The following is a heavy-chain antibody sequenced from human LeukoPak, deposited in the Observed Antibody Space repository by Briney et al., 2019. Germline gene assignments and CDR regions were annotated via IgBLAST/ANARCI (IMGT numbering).Heavy chain of an antibody. D-gene: IGHD3-16*01. CDR3: ARMISPAYYYYMDV. Sequence: SETLSLTCTVSGGSISGYYWSWIRQPPGKGLEWIGYIYYSGSTNYNPSLKSRVTLSVDTSKNQFSLKLSSVTAADTVVYYCARMISPAYYYYMDVWGKGTTVTISS. J-gene: IGHJ6*03. CDR1: GGSISGYY. V-gene: IGHV4-59*01. CDR2: IYYSGST.